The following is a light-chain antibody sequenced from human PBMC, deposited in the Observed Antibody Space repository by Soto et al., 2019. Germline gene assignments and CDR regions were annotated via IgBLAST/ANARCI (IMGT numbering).Light chain of an antibody. CDR2: DVS. CDR1: SSDVGGYNY. CDR3: RAYTSSSTLHVV. Sequence: QSALTQPASVSGSPGQSITISCTGTSSDVGGYNYVSWYQQHPGKAPKLMIYDVSNRPSGVSNRFSGSKSGNTASLTISGRQAEDEADYYCRAYTSSSTLHVVFGGGTKVTVL. V-gene: IGLV2-14*01. J-gene: IGLJ2*01.